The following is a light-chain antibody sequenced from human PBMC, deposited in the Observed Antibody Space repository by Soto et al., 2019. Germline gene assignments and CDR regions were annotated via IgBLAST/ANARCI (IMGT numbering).Light chain of an antibody. J-gene: IGKJ2*01. V-gene: IGKV1-5*03. CDR1: QSLSYW. CDR3: QQYDRFPYT. Sequence: DIQMTQSPSTLSASVGDTVTITCRASQSLSYWLAWYQQKPGQAPNILIHKASTLESGVHSRCRGSGSGTEFTLTVSSLQPDHLATFCCQQYDRFPYTFGQGTKLEIK. CDR2: KAS.